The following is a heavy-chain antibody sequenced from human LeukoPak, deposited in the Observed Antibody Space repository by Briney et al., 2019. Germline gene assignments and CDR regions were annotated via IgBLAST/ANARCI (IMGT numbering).Heavy chain of an antibody. D-gene: IGHD3-3*01. J-gene: IGHJ4*02. CDR1: GFTFSSYS. CDR2: ISSSSSYI. CDR3: ASYYDFWSGYYTYYFDY. Sequence: GGSLRLSCSASGFTFSSYSMNWVRQAPGKGLEWVSSISSSSSYIYYADSVKGRFTISRDNAKNSLYLQMNSLRAEDTAVYYCASYYDFWSGYYTYYFDYWGQGTLVTVSS. V-gene: IGHV3-21*01.